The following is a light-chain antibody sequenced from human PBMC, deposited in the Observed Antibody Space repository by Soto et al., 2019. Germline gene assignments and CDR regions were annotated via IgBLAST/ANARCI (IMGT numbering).Light chain of an antibody. CDR1: QSVSSTN. Sequence: EIVLTQSPGTLSLSPGERATLSCGASQSVSSTNLAWYQQKPGQAPRLLVYGASSRATGIPDRFSGSGSGTDFTLTISRLEPEDFAVYYCQHYEWSPITFGQGTRLEIK. CDR2: GAS. CDR3: QHYEWSPIT. J-gene: IGKJ5*01. V-gene: IGKV3-20*01.